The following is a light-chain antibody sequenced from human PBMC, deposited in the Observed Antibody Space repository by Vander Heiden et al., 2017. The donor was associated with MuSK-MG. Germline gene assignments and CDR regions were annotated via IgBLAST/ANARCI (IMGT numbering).Light chain of an antibody. CDR2: ATS. J-gene: IGKJ3*01. CDR3: QKYNSAPWA. Sequence: IQMTQSPSSLSASVGDRVTITCRASPGISNYLAWYQQKPGKVPKLLIYATSSLQSGIPSRFSGSGSGTDFTLTISSLQPEDVATYYCQKYNSAPWAFGHGTKVDIK. V-gene: IGKV1-27*01. CDR1: PGISNY.